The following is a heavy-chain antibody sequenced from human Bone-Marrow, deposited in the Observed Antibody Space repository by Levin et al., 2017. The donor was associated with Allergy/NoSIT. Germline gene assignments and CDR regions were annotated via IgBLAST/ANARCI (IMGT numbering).Heavy chain of an antibody. D-gene: IGHD6-19*01. CDR1: GDSISDYY. CDR2: LYPSGST. Sequence: KSSETLSLTCTVSGDSISDYYWSWIRQPAGKGLEWIGRLYPSGSTNYNPSLKSRVTMSVDTSKNQFSLKLRSVTAADTAVYYCARDGQWLEAIDSWGQGILVTVSS. V-gene: IGHV4-4*07. CDR3: ARDGQWLEAIDS. J-gene: IGHJ4*02.